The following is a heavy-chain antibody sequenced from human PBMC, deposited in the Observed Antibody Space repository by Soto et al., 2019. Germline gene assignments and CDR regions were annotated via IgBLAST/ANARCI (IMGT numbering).Heavy chain of an antibody. Sequence: QVQLVQSGAEVKEPGSSVKVSCKASGGGNLRDYRTTWVRRAPGQGLEWMGGIIPKLGSANYAQNFQGRVTVTEDESTNTVYMELRSLRSDDTAVYYCARGGYVYNFVAVYWGQGTLVTVSS. J-gene: IGHJ4*02. CDR3: ARGGYVYNFVAVY. D-gene: IGHD3-16*01. V-gene: IGHV1-69*01. CDR2: IIPKLGSA. CDR1: GGGNLRDYR.